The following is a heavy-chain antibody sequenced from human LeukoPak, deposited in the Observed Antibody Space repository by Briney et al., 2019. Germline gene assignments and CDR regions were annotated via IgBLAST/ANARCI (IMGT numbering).Heavy chain of an antibody. CDR3: ARETPRRGETRDGYR. CDR1: GYTFTSYY. Sequence: ASVKVSCNASGYTFTSYYMHWVRQAPGQGLEWMGIINPSGGSTSYAQKFQGRVTMTRDTSTSTVYMELSSLRSEDTAVYYCARETPRRGETRDGYRWGQGTVVTVSS. V-gene: IGHV1-46*01. J-gene: IGHJ4*02. D-gene: IGHD5-24*01. CDR2: INPSGGST.